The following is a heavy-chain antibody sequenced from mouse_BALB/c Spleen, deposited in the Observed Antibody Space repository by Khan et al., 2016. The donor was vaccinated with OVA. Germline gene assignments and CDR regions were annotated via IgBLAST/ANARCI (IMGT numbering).Heavy chain of an antibody. Sequence: QIQLVQSGPELKKPGETVRISCKASGYTFTTAGMQWVQKMPGKGLKWIGWINTHSGVPKYAEDFKGRFVFSLETSASTAYLQITNLKNGDTATYFCARGGAAFYRNDGVAMDSWGQGTSVTVSS. CDR1: GYTFTTAG. CDR2: INTHSGVP. D-gene: IGHD2-14*01. V-gene: IGHV9-4*02. J-gene: IGHJ4*01. CDR3: ARGGAAFYRNDGVAMDS.